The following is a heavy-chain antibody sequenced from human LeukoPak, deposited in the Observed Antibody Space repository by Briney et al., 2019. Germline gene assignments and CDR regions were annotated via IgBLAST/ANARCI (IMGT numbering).Heavy chain of an antibody. CDR3: ARETHIVVVTEGHWFDP. J-gene: IGHJ5*02. Sequence: GGSLRLSCAASGFTFSDYYMSWIRQAPGKGLEWVSYISSSGSTIYYAHSVKGRFTISRDNAKNSLYLQMNSLRAEDTAVYYCARETHIVVVTEGHWFDPWGQGTLVTVSS. D-gene: IGHD2-21*02. V-gene: IGHV3-11*01. CDR2: ISSSGSTI. CDR1: GFTFSDYY.